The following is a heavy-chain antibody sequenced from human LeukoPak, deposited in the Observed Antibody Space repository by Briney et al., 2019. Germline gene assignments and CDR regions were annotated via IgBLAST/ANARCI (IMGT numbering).Heavy chain of an antibody. CDR1: GGSISRYY. V-gene: IGHV4-59*01. CDR2: IYYSGST. D-gene: IGHD3-22*01. J-gene: IGHJ4*02. CDR3: AREEGGTYYYDTSGYSHFDY. Sequence: PSETLSLTCTVSGGSISRYYWSWIRQPPGRGLEWIGYIYYSGSTNYNPSLKSRVTISVDTSKKQFSLKLSSVTAADTAVYYCAREEGGTYYYDTSGYSHFDYWGQGTLVTVSS.